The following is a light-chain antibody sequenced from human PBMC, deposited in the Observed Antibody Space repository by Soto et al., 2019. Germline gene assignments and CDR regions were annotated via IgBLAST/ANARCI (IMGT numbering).Light chain of an antibody. V-gene: IGKV3-11*01. CDR3: QQCSNWPLT. J-gene: IGKJ5*01. Sequence: IVLTHSPATLAFSPGEIATLSFRAIHSVSGYLAWYQQKPGHSPRLLIYDASNRATGIPARFSGSGSGTDFTLPISSLEPEDFAVYYCQQCSNWPLTFGQGTRLEIK. CDR2: DAS. CDR1: HSVSGY.